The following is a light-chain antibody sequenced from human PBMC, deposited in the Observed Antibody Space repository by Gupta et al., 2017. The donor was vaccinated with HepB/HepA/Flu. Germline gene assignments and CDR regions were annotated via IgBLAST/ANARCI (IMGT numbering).Light chain of an antibody. J-gene: IGLJ2*01. CDR3: CSYAGSDTSVV. Sequence: QSALTQPRSVSGSPGQSVTISCTGTSSDVGGYNYVSWYQQPPGKAPKLMIYDVSKRPSGVPDRFSGSKSGNTASLTIPGLQAEDEADYYCCSYAGSDTSVVFGGGTKLTLL. CDR2: DVS. CDR1: SSDVGGYNY. V-gene: IGLV2-11*01.